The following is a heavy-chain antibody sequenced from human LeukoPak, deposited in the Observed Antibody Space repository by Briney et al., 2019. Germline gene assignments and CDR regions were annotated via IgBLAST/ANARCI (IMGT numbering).Heavy chain of an antibody. CDR3: ARESATVTTDLDY. CDR2: INPSSGSA. D-gene: IGHD4-11*01. Sequence: ASVTVSFKSSVYTFINHYLYWVRPAPGQGLEWMGTINPSSGSASYAQKFQGRVTMTRDTSTSTVYMELSSLRSEDTAVYYCARESATVTTDLDYWGQGTLVTVSS. CDR1: VYTFINHY. V-gene: IGHV1-46*01. J-gene: IGHJ4*02.